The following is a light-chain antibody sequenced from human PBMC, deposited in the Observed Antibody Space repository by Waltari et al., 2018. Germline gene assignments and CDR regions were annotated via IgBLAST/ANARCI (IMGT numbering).Light chain of an antibody. Sequence: QSALTQPPSASGSPGQSVTISCTGTSSDVGAYNFVSSFQHHPGKAPKLIVFEVSKRPPGVPGLFAGSKSGNTASRTVSGLQAEDEADYYCTSYAGSNHNYVVFGGGTKVTVL. CDR2: EVS. J-gene: IGLJ2*01. CDR1: SSDVGAYNF. V-gene: IGLV2-8*01. CDR3: TSYAGSNHNYVV.